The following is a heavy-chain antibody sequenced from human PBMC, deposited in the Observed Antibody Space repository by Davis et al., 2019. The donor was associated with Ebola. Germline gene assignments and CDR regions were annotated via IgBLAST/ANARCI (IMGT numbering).Heavy chain of an antibody. CDR3: ARTTKTSISESGLGYTYFDP. CDR1: GFTFSSYS. CDR2: ISHGGVT. Sequence: ESLKISCAASGFTFSSYSMNWVRQPPGKGLEWIGQISHGGVTNYNPSLKSRAAISVDSFKNQFSLDLNSVTAADTAVYYCARTTKTSISESGLGYTYFDPWGQGTLVAVSS. V-gene: IGHV4-34*01. D-gene: IGHD1-1*01. J-gene: IGHJ5*02.